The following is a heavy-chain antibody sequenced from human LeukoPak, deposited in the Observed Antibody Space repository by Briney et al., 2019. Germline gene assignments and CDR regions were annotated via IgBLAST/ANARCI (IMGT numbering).Heavy chain of an antibody. CDR1: GGSISSGSYY. CDR2: IYTSGST. Sequence: SQTLSLTCTVSGGSISSGSYYWSWIRQPAGKGLEWIGRIYTSGSTNYNPFLKSRVTISVDTSKNQFSLKLSSVTAADTAVYYCARAMVVTHGPFFDYWGQGTLVTVSS. V-gene: IGHV4-61*02. J-gene: IGHJ4*02. CDR3: ARAMVVTHGPFFDY. D-gene: IGHD4-23*01.